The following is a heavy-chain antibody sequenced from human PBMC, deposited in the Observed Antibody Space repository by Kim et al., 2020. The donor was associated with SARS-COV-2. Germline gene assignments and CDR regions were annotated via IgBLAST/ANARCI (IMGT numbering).Heavy chain of an antibody. CDR3: ARDGDAFDI. V-gene: IGHV3-74*01. CDR2: SST. Sequence: SSTSYADSVKGRFTISRDNAKNTLYLQMNSLRAEDTAVYYCARDGDAFDIWGQGTMVTVSS. J-gene: IGHJ3*02.